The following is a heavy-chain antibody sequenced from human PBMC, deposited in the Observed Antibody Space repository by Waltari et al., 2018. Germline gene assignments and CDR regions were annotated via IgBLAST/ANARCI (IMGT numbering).Heavy chain of an antibody. V-gene: IGHV4-4*07. J-gene: IGHJ3*02. Sequence: QVQLQESGPGLVKPSETLSLTCTVSGGSISSYYWSWIRQPAGKGLEWIGRIYTSGSTNYNPSLKSRVTMSVDTSKNQFSLKLSSVTAADTAVYYCARDNVRYYDSSGKALDGFDIWGQGTMVTVSS. CDR2: IYTSGST. D-gene: IGHD3-22*01. CDR1: GGSISSYY. CDR3: ARDNVRYYDSSGKALDGFDI.